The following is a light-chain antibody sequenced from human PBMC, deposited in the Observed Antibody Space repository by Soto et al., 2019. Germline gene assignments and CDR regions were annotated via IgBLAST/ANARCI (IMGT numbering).Light chain of an antibody. J-gene: IGLJ2*01. Sequence: QSALTQPPSASGTTGQRVTISCSGTNSNIRSNPVNWYQQFPGAAPKVLIYKNNKRPSGVPDRFSGSKSGTAASLTISGLQSEDEADYFCAAWDDSLNGVVFGGGTKLTVL. V-gene: IGLV1-44*01. CDR1: NSNIRSNP. CDR2: KNN. CDR3: AAWDDSLNGVV.